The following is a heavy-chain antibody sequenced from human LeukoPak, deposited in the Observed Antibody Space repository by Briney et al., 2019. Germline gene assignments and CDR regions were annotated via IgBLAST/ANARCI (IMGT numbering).Heavy chain of an antibody. D-gene: IGHD6-13*01. J-gene: IGHJ4*02. CDR1: GFTFSSYG. CDR3: ARDGGSSWYFDY. V-gene: IGHV3-48*04. CDR2: ISSSGNTT. Sequence: GGSLRLSCAASGFTFSSYGMSWVRQAPGKGLEWVSCISSSGNTTYYADSVKGRFTISRDNAENSLYLQMNSLRVEDTAVYYCARDGGSSWYFDYWGQGTLVTVSS.